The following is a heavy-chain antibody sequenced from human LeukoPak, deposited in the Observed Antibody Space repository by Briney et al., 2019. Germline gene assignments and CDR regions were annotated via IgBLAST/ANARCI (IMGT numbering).Heavy chain of an antibody. Sequence: PGGSLRLSCAASGFTFSSYGMHWVRQAPGKGLEWVAVIWYDGSNKYYADSVKGRFTISRDNSKNTLYLQMNSLRAEDTAVYYCARSILTGYNWFDPWGQGTLVTVSS. J-gene: IGHJ5*02. V-gene: IGHV3-33*01. CDR2: IWYDGSNK. CDR1: GFTFSSYG. D-gene: IGHD3-9*01. CDR3: ARSILTGYNWFDP.